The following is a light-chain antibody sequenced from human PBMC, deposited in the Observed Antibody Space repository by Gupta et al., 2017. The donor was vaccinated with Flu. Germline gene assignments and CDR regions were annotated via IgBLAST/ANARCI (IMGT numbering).Light chain of an antibody. V-gene: IGKV3-20*01. Sequence: EIVLTQSPGTLSLSPGERATLSCRASQSVNTNYFAWYQQKPGQAPRLLIYGSSMRATGIPDRFSGSGSGTEFILTISRLEPEDFAVYSCQHDSTSPLTFGGGTXVDIK. CDR1: QSVNTNY. J-gene: IGKJ4*01. CDR3: QHDSTSPLT. CDR2: GSS.